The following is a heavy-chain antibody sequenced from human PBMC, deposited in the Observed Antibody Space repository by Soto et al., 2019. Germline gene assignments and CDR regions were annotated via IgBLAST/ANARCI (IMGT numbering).Heavy chain of an antibody. J-gene: IGHJ6*03. V-gene: IGHV5-51*01. D-gene: IGHD1-26*01. Sequence: RQMPGKGLEWMGIIYPGDSDTRYSPSFQGQVTISADKSISTAYLQWSSLKASGTAMYYCARRENYYMDVWGKGTTVTVSS. CDR2: IYPGDSDT. CDR3: ARRENYYMDV.